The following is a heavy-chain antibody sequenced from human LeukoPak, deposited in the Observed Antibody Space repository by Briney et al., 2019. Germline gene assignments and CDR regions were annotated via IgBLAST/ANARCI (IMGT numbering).Heavy chain of an antibody. Sequence: PSETLSLTCTVSGGSISSSSYYWGWIRQPPGKGLEWIGSIYYSGSTYYNPSLKSRVTISVDTSKNQFSLKLSSVTAADTAVYYCARDSYYYDSSGYYADDYWGQGTLVTVSS. CDR1: GGSISSSSYY. D-gene: IGHD3-22*01. CDR3: ARDSYYYDSSGYYADDY. CDR2: IYYSGST. V-gene: IGHV4-39*07. J-gene: IGHJ4*02.